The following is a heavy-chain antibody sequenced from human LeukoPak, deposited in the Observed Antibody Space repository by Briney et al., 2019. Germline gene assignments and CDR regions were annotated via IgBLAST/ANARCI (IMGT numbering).Heavy chain of an antibody. D-gene: IGHD3-10*01. V-gene: IGHV4-59*01. CDR3: ARGSLYYYGSGRGIRFDP. CDR1: GGSISSYY. Sequence: SETLSLTCTVSGGSISSYYWSWIRQPPGKGLEWIGYISYSGSTNCNPSLKSRVTISVDTSKHQFSLKLSSVTAADTAVYYCARGSLYYYGSGRGIRFDPWGQGTLVTVSS. J-gene: IGHJ5*02. CDR2: ISYSGST.